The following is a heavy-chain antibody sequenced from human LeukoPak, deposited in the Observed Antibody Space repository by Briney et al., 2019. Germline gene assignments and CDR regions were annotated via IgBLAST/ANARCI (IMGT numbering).Heavy chain of an antibody. CDR3: AKVNGLWFGELSN. D-gene: IGHD3-10*01. CDR1: GFTFSSYG. J-gene: IGHJ4*02. CDR2: MSNDGSNK. Sequence: PGGSLRLSCAASGFTFSSYGMHWVRQAPGKGLEWVAVMSNDGSNKYYADSVKGRFTISRDNSKNTLYLQMDSLRAGDTAVYYCAKVNGLWFGELSNWGQGTLVTVSS. V-gene: IGHV3-30*18.